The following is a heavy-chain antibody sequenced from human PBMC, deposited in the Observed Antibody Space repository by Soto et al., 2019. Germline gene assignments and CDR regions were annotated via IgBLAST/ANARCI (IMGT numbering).Heavy chain of an antibody. CDR1: GFTFDDYA. Sequence: GGSLRLSCAASGFTFDDYAMHWVRQAPGKGLEWVSLISGDGGSTYYADSVKGRFTISRDNSKNSLYLQMNSLRTEDTALYYCAKDLFIAARPSAVDIWCQGTMVTVSS. J-gene: IGHJ3*02. CDR3: AKDLFIAARPSAVDI. CDR2: ISGDGGST. D-gene: IGHD6-6*01. V-gene: IGHV3-43*02.